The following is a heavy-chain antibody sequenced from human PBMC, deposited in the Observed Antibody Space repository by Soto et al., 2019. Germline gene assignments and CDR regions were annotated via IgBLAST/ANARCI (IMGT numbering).Heavy chain of an antibody. D-gene: IGHD3-3*01. J-gene: IGHJ5*02. CDR1: GGTFSSYA. CDR2: IIPIFGTA. Sequence: QVQLVQSGAEVQKPGSSVKVSCKASGGTFSSYAISWVRQAPGQGLEWMGGIIPIFGTANYAQKFQGRVTITADESTSTAYMELSSLRSEDTAVYYCASAVTIFGVVTPFDPWGQGTLVTVSS. CDR3: ASAVTIFGVVTPFDP. V-gene: IGHV1-69*01.